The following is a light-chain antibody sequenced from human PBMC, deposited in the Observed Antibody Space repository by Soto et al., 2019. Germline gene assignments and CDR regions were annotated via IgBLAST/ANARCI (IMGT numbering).Light chain of an antibody. J-gene: IGKJ1*01. CDR2: GAS. CDR3: QQYGSSPSWT. V-gene: IGKV3-20*01. CDR1: QSVSSSY. Sequence: EIVWTQSPGTLSLSPGERATLSCRASQSVSSSYLAWYQQKPGQAPRLLIYGASSRATGIPDRFSGSGSGTDFTLTTSRLEPEDFAVYYCQQYGSSPSWTFGQGTKVDIK.